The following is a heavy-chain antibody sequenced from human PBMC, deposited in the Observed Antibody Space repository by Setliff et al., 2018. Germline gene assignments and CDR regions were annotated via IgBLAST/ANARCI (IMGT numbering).Heavy chain of an antibody. CDR2: IYYNGDT. D-gene: IGHD3-3*01. Sequence: SETLSLTCSLSGDSISSSSYHWGWIRQSPGKGLEWIGNIYYNGDTDRNPSLKSRVTVSVDTSRDQFSLSLSSVTAADTAIYYCAGVRVVQGYYEFDHWGQGTLVTVSS. J-gene: IGHJ4*02. V-gene: IGHV4-39*07. CDR3: AGVRVVQGYYEFDH. CDR1: GDSISSSSYH.